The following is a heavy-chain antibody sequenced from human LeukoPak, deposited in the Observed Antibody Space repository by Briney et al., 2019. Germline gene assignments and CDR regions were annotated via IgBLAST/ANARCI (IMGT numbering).Heavy chain of an antibody. CDR3: ARDRSYYSDTGADY. CDR1: GASINRGTHY. Sequence: SETLSLTCTVSGASINRGTHYWRWVRQAAGKGLEWLGRVYATGNTNYNPALWSRLSISIDTSRNPFSLRLSSVTAADTAIYYCARDRSYYSDTGADYWGQGIMVIVSS. D-gene: IGHD3-22*01. CDR2: VYATGNT. J-gene: IGHJ4*02. V-gene: IGHV4-61*02.